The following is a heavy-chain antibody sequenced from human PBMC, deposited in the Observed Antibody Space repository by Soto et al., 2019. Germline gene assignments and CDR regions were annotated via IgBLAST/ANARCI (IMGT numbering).Heavy chain of an antibody. V-gene: IGHV3-48*02. CDR1: GFTFSDFA. CDR3: GRDKTWNGVISGFWFDP. D-gene: IGHD2-8*01. CDR2: ISTTGTTT. J-gene: IGHJ5*02. Sequence: EEQLVDSGGGLVQRGGSLRLSCSASGFTFSDFAMNWIRQAPGRGLEWISYISTTGTTTYYANSVRGRFTISRDNAKNSLYLPRNSLRDEDKAVYYCGRDKTWNGVISGFWFDPWGQGTLVTVSS.